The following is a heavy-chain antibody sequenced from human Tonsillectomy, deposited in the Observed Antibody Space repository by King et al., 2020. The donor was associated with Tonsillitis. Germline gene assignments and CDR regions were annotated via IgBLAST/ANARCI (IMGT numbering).Heavy chain of an antibody. V-gene: IGHV4-34*01. CDR1: GGSFSGYY. J-gene: IGHJ6*02. CDR2: ISHSGST. Sequence: VQLQQWGAGLLKPSETLSLTCAVYGGSFSGYYWTWIRQPPGKGLEWIGEISHSGSTNYNPSLKSRVTMSVDTSKNQFSLILTSVTAADTAIYYCARAKYWRGGSCPNRDYYGMDVWGQGTTVTVSS. CDR3: ARAKYWRGGSCPNRDYYGMDV. D-gene: IGHD2-15*01.